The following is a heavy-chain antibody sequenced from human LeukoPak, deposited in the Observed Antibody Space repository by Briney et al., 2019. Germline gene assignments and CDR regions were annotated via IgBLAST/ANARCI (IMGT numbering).Heavy chain of an antibody. V-gene: IGHV4-34*01. CDR2: INHSGST. CDR3: AREPALLRSQRSFDY. CDR1: GGSFSGYY. J-gene: IGHJ4*02. Sequence: SETLSLTCAGCGGSFSGYYWSWIRQPPGKGLEWIGEINHSGSTNYNPSLKSRVSISVDTSKNKFSLKLSSVTAADTAVYYCAREPALLRSQRSFDYWGQGTLVTVSS. D-gene: IGHD4-17*01.